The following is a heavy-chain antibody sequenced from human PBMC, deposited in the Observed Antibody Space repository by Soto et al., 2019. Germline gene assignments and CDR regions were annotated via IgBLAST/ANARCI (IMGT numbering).Heavy chain of an antibody. CDR1: GFTFNNYG. J-gene: IGHJ4*02. CDR2: INSGFTT. D-gene: IGHD2-2*02. V-gene: IGHV3-23*01. CDR3: RKEKAGTAIGVVAD. Sequence: GGSLRLSCAASGFTFNNYGMSWVRQAPGKGPEWVSAINSGFTTYYADSVKGRFTISRDNSENTVFLQMNSLRVDDTAVYYCRKEKAGTAIGVVADWGKGTLVTVSS.